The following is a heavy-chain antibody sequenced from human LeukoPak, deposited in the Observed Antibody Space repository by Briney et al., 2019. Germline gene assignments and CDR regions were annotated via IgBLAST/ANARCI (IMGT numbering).Heavy chain of an antibody. D-gene: IGHD3-10*01. CDR3: AREGLGYGSGSYNWFDP. Sequence: GASVKVSCKASGYTFTGYYMHWVRQAPGQGLEWMGWINPNSGGTNYAQKFQGRVTMTRNTSISTAYMELSSLRSEDTAVYYCAREGLGYGSGSYNWFDPWGQGTLVTVSS. CDR1: GYTFTGYY. J-gene: IGHJ5*02. CDR2: INPNSGGT. V-gene: IGHV1-2*02.